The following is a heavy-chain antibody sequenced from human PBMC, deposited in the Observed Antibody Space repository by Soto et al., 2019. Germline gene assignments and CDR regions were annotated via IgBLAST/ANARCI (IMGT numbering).Heavy chain of an antibody. Sequence: QVQLVQSGAEVKKPGASVKVSCKASGYTFTIYGISWMRQAPGQGLEWMGWISADNGNTKYAQKFQGRVTMTTDTYTIPAYMGLRSLRSDDTAVYYCGSRVGVAPVYDAYDLLGQGTMVTVSS. V-gene: IGHV1-18*01. CDR3: GSRVGVAPVYDAYDL. CDR2: ISADNGNT. J-gene: IGHJ3*01. CDR1: GYTFTIYG. D-gene: IGHD6-25*01.